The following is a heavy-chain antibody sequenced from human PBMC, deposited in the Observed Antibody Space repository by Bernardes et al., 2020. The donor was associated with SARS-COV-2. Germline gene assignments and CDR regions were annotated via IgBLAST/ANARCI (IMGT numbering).Heavy chain of an antibody. V-gene: IGHV3-15*01. Sequence: GGSLRLSCAASGFTFSNAWMSWVRQAPGKGLEWVGRIKSKIDGGTTDYAAPVTGRFTISRDDSKNTLYLQMNSLTTEDTAVYYCNTDLRWEIQKDDYWGQGTLVTVSS. CDR2: IKSKIDGGTT. J-gene: IGHJ4*02. CDR3: NTDLRWEIQKDDY. D-gene: IGHD1-26*01. CDR1: GFTFSNAW.